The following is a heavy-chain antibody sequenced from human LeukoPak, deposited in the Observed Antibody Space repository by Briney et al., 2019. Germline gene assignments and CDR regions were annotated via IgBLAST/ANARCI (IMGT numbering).Heavy chain of an antibody. D-gene: IGHD3-9*01. CDR1: GGSISNDSYY. CDR3: TRGGSMEADILTGYRAFDI. J-gene: IGHJ3*02. CDR2: IYTSGST. V-gene: IGHV4-61*02. Sequence: SQTLSLTCTVSGGSISNDSYYWSWIRQSAGKGLEWIGRIYTSGSTNYNPSLKSRVTISVDTSKNQFSLKLSSVTAADTAVYYCTRGGSMEADILTGYRAFDIWGQGTLVTVSS.